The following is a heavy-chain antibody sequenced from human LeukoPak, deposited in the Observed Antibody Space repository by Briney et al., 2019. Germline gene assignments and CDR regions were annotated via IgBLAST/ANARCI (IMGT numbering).Heavy chain of an antibody. CDR1: GYSISSGYY. CDR3: ARDFGSLPGY. V-gene: IGHV4-38-2*02. Sequence: SETLSLTCTVSGYSISSGYYWGWIRQPPGKGLEWIGSISHSGSTYYNPSLKSRVTISVDTSKDQFSLKPSSVTAADTAVYYCARDFGSLPGYWGQGTLVTVSS. D-gene: IGHD1-26*01. J-gene: IGHJ4*02. CDR2: ISHSGST.